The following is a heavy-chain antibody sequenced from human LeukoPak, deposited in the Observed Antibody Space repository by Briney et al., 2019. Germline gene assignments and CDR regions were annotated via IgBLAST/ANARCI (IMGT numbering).Heavy chain of an antibody. Sequence: GGSLRLSCVASGITFSNYAVSWVRQAPERGLDWVSVISGSAHKIRYADSVKGRFTISRDNSENIVYLQMSNLRVEDTAVYYCAGRPTGYSSGYIHWGQGTLVTVSS. J-gene: IGHJ4*02. CDR2: ISGSAHKI. D-gene: IGHD5-18*01. CDR1: GITFSNYA. V-gene: IGHV3-23*01. CDR3: AGRPTGYSSGYIH.